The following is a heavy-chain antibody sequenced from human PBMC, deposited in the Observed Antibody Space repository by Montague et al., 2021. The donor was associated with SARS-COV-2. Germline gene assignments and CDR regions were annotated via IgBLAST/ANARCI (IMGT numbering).Heavy chain of an antibody. CDR2: INHSGSA. CDR1: GGSFSGYY. Sequence: SETLSLTCAVYGGSFSGYYWGWIRQPPGKGLEWIGEINHSGSANYNPSLKSRVTISVDTSKNQFSLKLSSVTAADTAVYYCARVRYYGSGTSLGMDVWGQGTTVTVSS. J-gene: IGHJ6*02. CDR3: ARVRYYGSGTSLGMDV. V-gene: IGHV4-34*01. D-gene: IGHD3-10*01.